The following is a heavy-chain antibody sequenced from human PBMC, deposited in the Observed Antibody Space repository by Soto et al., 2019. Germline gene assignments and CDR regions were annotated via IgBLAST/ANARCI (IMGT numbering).Heavy chain of an antibody. CDR2: ISGSGGST. V-gene: IGHV3-23*01. Sequence: GGSLRLSCAASGFTFSSYAMSWVRQAPGKGLEWVSAISGSGGSTYYADSVKGRFTISRDNSKNTLYLQMNSLRAEDTAVYYCAKDLEDYDSSGYYSGYWGQGTLVTVSS. J-gene: IGHJ4*02. D-gene: IGHD3-22*01. CDR3: AKDLEDYDSSGYYSGY. CDR1: GFTFSSYA.